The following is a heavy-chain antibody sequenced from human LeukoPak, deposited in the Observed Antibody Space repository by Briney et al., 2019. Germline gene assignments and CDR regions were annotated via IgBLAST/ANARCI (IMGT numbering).Heavy chain of an antibody. D-gene: IGHD6-13*01. CDR2: IYYSGST. V-gene: IGHV4-59*01. CDR1: GGSISSYY. Sequence: PSETPSLTCTVSGGSISSYYWSWIRQPPGKGLEWIGYIYYSGSTNYNPSLKSRVTISVDTSKNQFSLKLSSVTAADTAVYYCARDGSGWFYVDYWGQGTLVTVSS. J-gene: IGHJ4*02. CDR3: ARDGSGWFYVDY.